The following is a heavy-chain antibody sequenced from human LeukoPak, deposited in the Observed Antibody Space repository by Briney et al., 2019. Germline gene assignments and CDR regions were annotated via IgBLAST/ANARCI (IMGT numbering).Heavy chain of an antibody. D-gene: IGHD2-15*01. J-gene: IGHJ4*02. CDR1: GFTFSSYS. Sequence: PGGSLRLSCAASGFTFSSYSMNWVRQAPGKGLEWVSAISGSGGSTYYADSVKGRFTISRDNSKNTLYLQMNSLRAEDTAVYYCAKRMLVEAVLALEYWGQGTLVTVSS. V-gene: IGHV3-23*01. CDR2: ISGSGGST. CDR3: AKRMLVEAVLALEY.